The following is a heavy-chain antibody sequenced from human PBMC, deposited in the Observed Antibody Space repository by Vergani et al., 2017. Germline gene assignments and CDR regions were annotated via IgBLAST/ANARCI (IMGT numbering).Heavy chain of an antibody. CDR2: ISSSSSTI. D-gene: IGHD3-22*01. CDR3: ASLTSRRYYDSSGFGDAFDI. J-gene: IGHJ3*02. CDR1: GFTFSSYS. Sequence: ELQLVESGGGLVQPGGSLRLSCAASGFTFSSYSMNWVRQAPGKGLEWVSYISSSSSTIYYADSVKGRFTISRDNAKNSLYLQMNSLRAEDTAVYYCASLTSRRYYDSSGFGDAFDIWGQGTMVTVSS. V-gene: IGHV3-48*01.